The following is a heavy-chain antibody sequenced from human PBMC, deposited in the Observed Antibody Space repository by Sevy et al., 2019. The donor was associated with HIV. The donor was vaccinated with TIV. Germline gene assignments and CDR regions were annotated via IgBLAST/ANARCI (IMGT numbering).Heavy chain of an antibody. CDR2: ISSSGSLI. CDR1: EFTFSSYE. J-gene: IGHJ4*02. V-gene: IGHV3-48*03. D-gene: IGHD3-22*01. Sequence: GGSLRLSCAASEFTFSSYEMNWVRQAPGKGLEWVSYISSSGSLIYYADSVKGRFTISRDNAKNSLYLQMNSLRAEDTAVYYCAGGVVIGTTLDYRGQGTLVIVSS. CDR3: AGGVVIGTTLDY.